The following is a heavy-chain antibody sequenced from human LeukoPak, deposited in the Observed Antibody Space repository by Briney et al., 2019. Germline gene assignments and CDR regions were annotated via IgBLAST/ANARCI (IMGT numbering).Heavy chain of an antibody. D-gene: IGHD6-19*01. Sequence: ASVKVSCKASGYTFTNYDINWVRQATGQGLEWMGWINPNSGNTGYVQELQGRVTITRNTSISTAYMELSSLRSEDTAVYYCARAPSWGGLSSGSYYFDYWGQGTLVTVSS. CDR3: ARAPSWGGLSSGSYYFDY. CDR2: INPNSGNT. CDR1: GYTFTNYD. V-gene: IGHV1-8*03. J-gene: IGHJ4*02.